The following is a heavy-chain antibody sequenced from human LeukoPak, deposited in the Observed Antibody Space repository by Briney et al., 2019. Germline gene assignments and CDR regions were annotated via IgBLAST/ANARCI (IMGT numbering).Heavy chain of an antibody. J-gene: IGHJ6*04. D-gene: IGHD2-15*01. V-gene: IGHV3-7*03. CDR2: IKQDGSEK. CDR1: GFILSSYW. Sequence: GGSLRLSCAASGFILSSYWMSWVRQAPGKGLEWVANIKQDGSEKYYVDSVKGRFTISRDNAKNSLYLQMNSLRAEDTAVYYCARDECSGGSCYYYYYYGMDVWGKGTTVTVSS. CDR3: ARDECSGGSCYYYYYYGMDV.